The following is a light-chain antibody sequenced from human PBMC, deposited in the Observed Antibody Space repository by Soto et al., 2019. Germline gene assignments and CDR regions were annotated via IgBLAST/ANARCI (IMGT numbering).Light chain of an antibody. Sequence: QSVLTQPPSASGTPGQRVTISCSGSSSNIGSNTVNWYQQLPGTAPKLLIYSNNQRPSGVPDRFSGSKSGTSASLAISGLQSEDEGDYYWAAWDDSLNGWVFGGGTKLTVL. J-gene: IGLJ3*02. CDR3: AAWDDSLNGWV. V-gene: IGLV1-44*01. CDR2: SNN. CDR1: SSNIGSNT.